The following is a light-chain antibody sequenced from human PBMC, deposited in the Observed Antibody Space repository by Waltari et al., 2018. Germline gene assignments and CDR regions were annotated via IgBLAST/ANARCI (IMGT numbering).Light chain of an antibody. CDR1: VLTEKY. V-gene: IGLV3-27*01. CDR3: YAAADNNRV. Sequence: SYELTQPSSVSVSPGQTARITCSGDVLTEKYARWFQQKPGQAPVLVIFKDTERPSGISDRFSCSSSGTTVTLTIRCAQFEDEVDYYCYAAADNNRVFGGWTKLTVL. CDR2: KDT. J-gene: IGLJ3*02.